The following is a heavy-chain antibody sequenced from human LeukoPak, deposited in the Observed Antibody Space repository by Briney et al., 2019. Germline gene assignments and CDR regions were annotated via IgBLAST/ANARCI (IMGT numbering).Heavy chain of an antibody. Sequence: SETLSLTCTVSGGSISSYYWSWTRQPAGKGLEWIGRIYTSGSTNYNPSLKSRVTMSVDTSKNQFSLKLSSVTAADTAVYYCARDENFYDSSGILDIWGQGTMVTVSS. CDR2: IYTSGST. D-gene: IGHD3-22*01. J-gene: IGHJ3*02. CDR1: GGSISSYY. V-gene: IGHV4-4*07. CDR3: ARDENFYDSSGILDI.